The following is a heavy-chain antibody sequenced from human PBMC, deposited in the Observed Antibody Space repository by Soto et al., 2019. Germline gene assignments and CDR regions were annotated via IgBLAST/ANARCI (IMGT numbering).Heavy chain of an antibody. CDR3: ARGLYSSSWYRADD. D-gene: IGHD6-13*01. CDR1: GGSIRNYY. J-gene: IGHJ4*02. V-gene: IGHV4-59*01. Sequence: SETLSLTCTVSGGSIRNYYWGWIRQPPGKGLEWIGYIHYSGSTNHNPSLKSRVTISVDTAKNQFSLKLRSVTAADTAVYYCARGLYSSSWYRADDWGQGTLVTVSS. CDR2: IHYSGST.